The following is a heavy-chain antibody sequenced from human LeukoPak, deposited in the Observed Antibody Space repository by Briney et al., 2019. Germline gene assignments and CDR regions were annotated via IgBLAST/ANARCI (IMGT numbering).Heavy chain of an antibody. Sequence: GGSLRLSCAASGFTFSNYGMSWVRQAPGKGLEWVSGISGSGDSPYYADSVKGRFTISRDNSKNTVSLQMNSLRGEDTAVYYCAKDDAWGRYKDWGQGTLVTVSS. V-gene: IGHV3-23*01. CDR3: AKDDAWGRYKD. CDR1: GFTFSNYG. D-gene: IGHD3-16*01. CDR2: ISGSGDSP. J-gene: IGHJ1*01.